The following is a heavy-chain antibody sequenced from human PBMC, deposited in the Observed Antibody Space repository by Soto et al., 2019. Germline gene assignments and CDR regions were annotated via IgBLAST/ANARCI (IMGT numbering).Heavy chain of an antibody. CDR1: GYNFNTYW. CDR2: IYPDDSDT. V-gene: IGHV5-51*01. D-gene: IGHD3-22*01. Sequence: GESLKISCKGFGYNFNTYWIGWVRQPPGKGLQWMGIIYPDDSDTKYSPSFQGQVTISVDKSVSTAYLQWSSLKSSDTAVHYCARVGGWGTYFYDSAGYRRGGGWGQETTVTVAS. J-gene: IGHJ6*01. CDR3: ARVGGWGTYFYDSAGYRRGGG.